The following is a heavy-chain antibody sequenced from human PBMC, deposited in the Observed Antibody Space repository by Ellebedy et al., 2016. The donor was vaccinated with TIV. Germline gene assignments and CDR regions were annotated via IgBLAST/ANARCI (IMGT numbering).Heavy chain of an antibody. CDR1: GLYFNSYS. J-gene: IGHJ4*02. CDR2: VSFDGTKT. Sequence: GESLKISXAASGLYFNSYSMNWVRQAPGKGLEWVATVSFDGTKTHYADSVKGRFTISRDNSKHTLFLQMNSLRAEDTAVYYCGRTDLPWGRGTLVTVSS. V-gene: IGHV3-30-3*01. CDR3: GRTDLP.